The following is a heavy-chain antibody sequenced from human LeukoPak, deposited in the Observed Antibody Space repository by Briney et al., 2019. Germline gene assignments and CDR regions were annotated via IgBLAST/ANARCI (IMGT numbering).Heavy chain of an antibody. CDR1: GFTFTDYY. CDR2: ISDSGGTI. J-gene: IGHJ5*02. CDR3: ARGAGPLFDP. V-gene: IGHV3-11*01. Sequence: GGSLRLSCAASGFTFTDYYMSWIRQAPGKGLEWISYISDSGGTIHYADSVKGRFTISRDNAKNSLYLQPNRLRAEDTAVYYCARGAGPLFDPWGQGTLVTVSS.